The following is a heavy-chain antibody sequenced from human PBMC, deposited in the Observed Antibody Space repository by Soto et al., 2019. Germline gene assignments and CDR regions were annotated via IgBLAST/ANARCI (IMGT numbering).Heavy chain of an antibody. V-gene: IGHV1-69*08. CDR1: GGTFSSYT. D-gene: IGHD2-15*01. CDR2: IIPILGIA. Sequence: QVQLVQSGAEVKKPGSSVKVSRKASGGTFSSYTISWVRQAPGQGLEWMGRIIPILGIANYAQKFQGRVTITADKSTSTAYMELSSLRSEDTAVYYCARDLRYCSGGSCYPGYYYYGMDVWGQGTTVTVSS. J-gene: IGHJ6*02. CDR3: ARDLRYCSGGSCYPGYYYYGMDV.